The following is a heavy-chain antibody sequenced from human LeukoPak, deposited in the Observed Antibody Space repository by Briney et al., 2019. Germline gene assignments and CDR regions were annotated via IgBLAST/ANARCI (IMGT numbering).Heavy chain of an antibody. Sequence: SETLSLTCAVYGGSFSGYYWSWIRQPPGKGLEWIGEINHSGSTNYNPSLKSRVTISVDTSKNQFSLKLSSVTAADTAVYYCARGYSGYVSRTYYYYMDVWGKGTTVTVSS. D-gene: IGHD5-12*01. CDR2: INHSGST. V-gene: IGHV4-34*01. CDR3: ARGYSGYVSRTYYYYMDV. CDR1: GGSFSGYY. J-gene: IGHJ6*03.